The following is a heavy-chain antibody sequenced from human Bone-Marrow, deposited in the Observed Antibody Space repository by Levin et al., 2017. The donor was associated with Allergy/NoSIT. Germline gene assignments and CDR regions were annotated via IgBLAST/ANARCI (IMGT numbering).Heavy chain of an antibody. CDR3: ARGGHLADRRGDDAFHV. CDR1: GFPFTGYS. Sequence: GGSLRLSCKASGFPFTGYSLHWVRQAPGQGLEWMGWINPDSGATEFGQKFQGRVTLTRDTSTDTVNIELNRLTSDDSAAYFCARGGHLADRRGDDAFHVWGQGTLVTVSS. J-gene: IGHJ3*01. CDR2: INPDSGAT. V-gene: IGHV1-2*02. D-gene: IGHD6-6*01.